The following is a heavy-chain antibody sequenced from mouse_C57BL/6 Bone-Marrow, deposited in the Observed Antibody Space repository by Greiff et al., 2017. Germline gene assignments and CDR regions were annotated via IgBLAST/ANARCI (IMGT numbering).Heavy chain of an antibody. Sequence: EVQRVESGGGLVQPKGSLKLSCAASGFSFNTYAMNWVRQAPGKGLEWVARIRSKSNNYATYYADSVKDRFTISRDDSESMLYLQMNNLKTEDTAMYYCVRQKTGYDVGYWGQGTTLTVSS. D-gene: IGHD2-2*01. CDR1: GFSFNTYA. CDR3: VRQKTGYDVGY. V-gene: IGHV10-1*01. J-gene: IGHJ2*01. CDR2: IRSKSNNYAT.